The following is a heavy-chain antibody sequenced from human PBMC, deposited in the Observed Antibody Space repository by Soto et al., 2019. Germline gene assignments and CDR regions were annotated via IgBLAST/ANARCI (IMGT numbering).Heavy chain of an antibody. V-gene: IGHV3-33*01. CDR2: IWYDGSNK. D-gene: IGHD3-22*01. CDR1: GFTFSSYF. J-gene: IGHJ4*02. CDR3: ARDDYDSSGYYYVDY. Sequence: GGSLRVSCAAAGFTFSSYFVHWVSQAPGKGLEWVAVIWYDGSNKYYADSLKGRFTISRDNSKKTLYLQVNSLRAEDTAVYFCARDDYDSSGYYYVDYWGQGTLVTVSS.